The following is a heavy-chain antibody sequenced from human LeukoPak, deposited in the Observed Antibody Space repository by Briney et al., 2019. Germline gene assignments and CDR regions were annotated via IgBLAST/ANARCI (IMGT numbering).Heavy chain of an antibody. CDR3: AKDLRGYSYGGYYFDY. Sequence: PPGSLRLSCAASGFTFSSIGMHWVRPAPGKGREWGAFIRLDGTKEYYADSMKGRFTISRENSKATLYLQMNSLRTEDTAVYYCAKDLRGYSYGGYYFDYWGQGTLVTVSS. D-gene: IGHD5-18*01. CDR1: GFTFSSIG. J-gene: IGHJ4*02. V-gene: IGHV3-30*02. CDR2: IRLDGTKE.